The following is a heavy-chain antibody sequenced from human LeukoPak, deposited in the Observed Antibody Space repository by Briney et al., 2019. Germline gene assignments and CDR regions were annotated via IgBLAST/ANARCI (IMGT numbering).Heavy chain of an antibody. J-gene: IGHJ4*02. CDR2: INGRGGTT. V-gene: IGHV3-23*01. D-gene: IGHD5-24*01. Sequence: PGGSLRLSCAASGFSFSSYAMTSVRQAPGKGLGWVSAINGRGGTTYYAGTVECRFTISRDNTENTLVLQMSSLRAEDTAVYYCAKERWLEDWGQGTLVTVSS. CDR3: AKERWLED. CDR1: GFSFSSYA.